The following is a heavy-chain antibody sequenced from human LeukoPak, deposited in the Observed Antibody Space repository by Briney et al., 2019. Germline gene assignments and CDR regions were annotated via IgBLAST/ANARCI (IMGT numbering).Heavy chain of an antibody. Sequence: SETLSLTCAVSGGSISSSSYYWGWIRRPPGKGLEWIGSIYYSGTTYYNTSLKSRVTIFVDTSKNQFSLKLSSVTAADTAVYYCARQRGYHYDSTTNRFSDLWGQGTRVTVSS. CDR2: IYYSGTT. V-gene: IGHV4-39*01. CDR1: GGSISSSSYY. D-gene: IGHD3-22*01. J-gene: IGHJ5*02. CDR3: ARQRGYHYDSTTNRFSDL.